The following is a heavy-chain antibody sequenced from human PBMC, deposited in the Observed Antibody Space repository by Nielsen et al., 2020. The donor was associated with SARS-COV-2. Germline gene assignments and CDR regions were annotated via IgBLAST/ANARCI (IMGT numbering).Heavy chain of an antibody. CDR1: GFTFDDYA. CDR3: AKVNYDSSGYPQRGWFDP. CDR2: ISWNSGSI. V-gene: IGHV3-9*01. Sequence: GGSLRLSCAASGFTFDDYAMHWVRQAPGKGLEWVSGISWNSGSIGYADSVKGRFTISRDNAKNSLYLQMNSLRAEDTALYYCAKVNYDSSGYPQRGWFDPWGQGTLVTVSS. D-gene: IGHD3-22*01. J-gene: IGHJ5*02.